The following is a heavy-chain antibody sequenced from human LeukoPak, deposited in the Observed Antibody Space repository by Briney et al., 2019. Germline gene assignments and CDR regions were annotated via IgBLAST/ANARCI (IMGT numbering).Heavy chain of an antibody. Sequence: PGGSLRLSCAPSGFTFSNYGMHWVRQAPGKGLDWVAVISYDGRNEYYADSVKGRFTISRDNSKNTLYLQMNSLRVEDTAVYYCAKDQKSKSSSSNYYCYYMDVWGKGTTVTVSS. V-gene: IGHV3-30*18. CDR3: AKDQKSKSSSSNYYCYYMDV. D-gene: IGHD6-6*01. CDR2: ISYDGRNE. CDR1: GFTFSNYG. J-gene: IGHJ6*03.